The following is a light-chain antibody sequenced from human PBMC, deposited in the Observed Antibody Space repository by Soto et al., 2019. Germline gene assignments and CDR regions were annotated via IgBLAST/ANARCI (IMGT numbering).Light chain of an antibody. Sequence: EIGLTQSPGTLSLSPGERATLSCRASQSVSSSYLAWYQQKPGQAPRLLIYDASSRATGIPDRFSGSGSGTDFTLTISRLEPEDFAVYYCQQQYGSSRTFGQGTKVDI. CDR1: QSVSSSY. CDR3: QQQYGSSRT. CDR2: DAS. J-gene: IGKJ1*01. V-gene: IGKV3-20*01.